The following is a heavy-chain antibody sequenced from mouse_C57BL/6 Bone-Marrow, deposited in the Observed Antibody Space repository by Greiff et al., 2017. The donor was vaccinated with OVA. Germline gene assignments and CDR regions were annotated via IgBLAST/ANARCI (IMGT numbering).Heavy chain of an antibody. Sequence: LVESGAELVRPGASVTLSCKASGYTFTDYEMHWVKQTPVHGLEWIGAIDPATGGTAYNQKFKGKAILTADKSSSTAYMELRSLTSEDSAVYYCTAYYDYDGTWFAYWGQGTLVTVSA. CDR3: TAYYDYDGTWFAY. CDR1: GYTFTDYE. CDR2: IDPATGGT. D-gene: IGHD2-4*01. V-gene: IGHV1-15*01. J-gene: IGHJ3*01.